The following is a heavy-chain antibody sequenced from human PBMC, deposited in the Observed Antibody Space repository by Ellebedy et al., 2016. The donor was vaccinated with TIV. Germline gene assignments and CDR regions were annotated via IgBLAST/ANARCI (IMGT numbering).Heavy chain of an antibody. Sequence: SETLSLTCIVSGGSISTYYWNWIRQSAGKGLEWIGRTHVTGSNYSPSFTGRVTVSVDTSKNHFSLKLRSVTAADTAVYYCARLGRILTGYGGFDYWGQGTLVTVSS. CDR1: GGSISTYY. J-gene: IGHJ4*02. V-gene: IGHV4-4*07. CDR3: ARLGRILTGYGGFDY. CDR2: THVTGS. D-gene: IGHD3-9*01.